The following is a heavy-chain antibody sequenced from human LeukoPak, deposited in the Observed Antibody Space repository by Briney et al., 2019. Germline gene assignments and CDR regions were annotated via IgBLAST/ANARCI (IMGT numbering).Heavy chain of an antibody. Sequence: ASVKVSCKASGYTFTNYDINWVRQATGQGLEWRGWMNPNSGNTGYAQNFQGRVTMTRDTSTNTAYMELSSLRYEDTAVYYCARGGLVATIGGGIDYWGQGILVTVSS. CDR3: ARGGLVATIGGGIDY. J-gene: IGHJ4*02. CDR2: MNPNSGNT. V-gene: IGHV1-8*01. CDR1: GYTFTNYD. D-gene: IGHD5-12*01.